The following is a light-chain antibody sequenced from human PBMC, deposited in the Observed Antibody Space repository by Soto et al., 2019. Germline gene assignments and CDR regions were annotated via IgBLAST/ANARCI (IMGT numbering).Light chain of an antibody. V-gene: IGKV1-9*01. CDR3: QQFNSDLPYT. Sequence: DIQLTQSPSFLSASVGDRVTITCRASRGISTYLAWYQQKPEKAPKLLIYAASTLQSGVPSRFSGSGSGTEFTLTISSLQPEDFAVYYCQQFNSDLPYTFGQGTKLEIK. CDR1: RGISTY. J-gene: IGKJ2*01. CDR2: AAS.